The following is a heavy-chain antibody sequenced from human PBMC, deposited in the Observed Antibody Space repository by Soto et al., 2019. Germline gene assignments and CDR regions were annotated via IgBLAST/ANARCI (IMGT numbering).Heavy chain of an antibody. J-gene: IGHJ5*02. CDR1: GFSLNTAGMG. CDR2: IFSNGGT. D-gene: IGHD2-2*01. CDR3: ARYISLPASADNWFNP. Sequence: QVTLKESGPAVVRGRENMRLTCIVCGFSLNTAGMGVSWIRQTPGRALEWLANIFSNGGTSYSSSLRGRLTISRDASKSQVVLIMTDIDPLDTRTYFCARYISLPASADNWFNPWGQGTLVTVSS. V-gene: IGHV2-26*01.